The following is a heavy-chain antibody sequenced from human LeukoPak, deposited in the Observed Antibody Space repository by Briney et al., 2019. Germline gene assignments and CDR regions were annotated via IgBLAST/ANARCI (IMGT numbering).Heavy chain of an antibody. V-gene: IGHV3-23*01. J-gene: IGHJ4*02. CDR1: GFTFSSYA. CDR2: ISGGGGST. D-gene: IGHD6-25*01. Sequence: GGSLRLSCAASGFTFSSYAMSWVRQAPGKGLEWVSAISGGGGSTYYADSVKGRFTISRDNSKNTLSLQMNSLRAEDTAVYYCAPDLRGSASLLDDWGQGTLVTVSS. CDR3: APDLRGSASLLDD.